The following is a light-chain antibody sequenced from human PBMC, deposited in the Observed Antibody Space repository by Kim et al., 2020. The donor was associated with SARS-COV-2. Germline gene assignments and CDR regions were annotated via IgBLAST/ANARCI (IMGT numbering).Light chain of an antibody. CDR3: QQYVRSPIT. V-gene: IGKV3-20*01. CDR1: QSVNNY. J-gene: IGKJ5*01. Sequence: EIVLTQSPGTLSLSPGERATLSCRASQSVNNYLAWYQQKPGQAPRLLLHGPSSRATGIPDRFTGSGSGTDFTLTISRLEPEDFAVYFCQQYVRSPITFGQGTRLEIK. CDR2: GPS.